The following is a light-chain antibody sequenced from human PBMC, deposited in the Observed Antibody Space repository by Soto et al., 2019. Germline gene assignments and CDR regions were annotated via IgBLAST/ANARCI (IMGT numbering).Light chain of an antibody. J-gene: IGKJ1*01. CDR3: QQYTSYPWT. CDR1: QIIRYW. V-gene: IGKV1-5*03. Sequence: DIQMTQSPATLSASLGDRATITCRASQIIRYWLAWFQQKAGKAPKLLIYEASRLESGVPSRISGSGSGTEFTLTISSLQPDDFATYYCQQYTSYPWTFGQGTKVDI. CDR2: EAS.